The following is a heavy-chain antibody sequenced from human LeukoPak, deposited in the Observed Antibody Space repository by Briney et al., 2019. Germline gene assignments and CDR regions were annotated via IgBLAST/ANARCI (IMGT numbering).Heavy chain of an antibody. CDR1: GGTFSSYA. CDR3: ARSHGSGWYSLDY. CDR2: IIPILGIA. V-gene: IGHV1-69*04. J-gene: IGHJ4*02. Sequence: SVKVSCKASGGTFSSYAISWVRQAPGQGLEWMGRIIPILGIANYAQKFQGRVTITADKSTSTAYMELSSLRSEDTAVYYCARSHGSGWYSLDYWGQGTLVTVSS. D-gene: IGHD6-19*01.